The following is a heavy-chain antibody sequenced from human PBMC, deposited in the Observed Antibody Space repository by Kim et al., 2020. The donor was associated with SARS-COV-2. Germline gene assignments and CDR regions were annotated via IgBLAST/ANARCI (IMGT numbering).Heavy chain of an antibody. CDR3: ARGARGEEMVTTNYFDN. CDR2: IYPDDSDI. J-gene: IGHJ4*02. Sequence: GESLKISCKGSGYTFTDYWIGWVRQMPGKGLEWMGIIYPDDSDIKYSPSFQGQVTISADKSISTTYLQWGRLKASDSAMFYCARGARGEEMVTTNYFDNWGQGTLDTVSS. D-gene: IGHD2-21*02. CDR1: GYTFTDYW. V-gene: IGHV5-51*01.